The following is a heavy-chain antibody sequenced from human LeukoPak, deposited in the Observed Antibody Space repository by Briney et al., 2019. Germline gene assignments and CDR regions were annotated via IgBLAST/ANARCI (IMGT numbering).Heavy chain of an antibody. CDR2: IYTSGST. Sequence: SQTLSLTCAVPGGSLTSGSYYWSWIRQPAGKELEWIGRIYTSGSTNYNPSLKSRVTISVDTSKNQFSLKLSSVTAADTAVYYCARADYYDSSGFVYWGQGTLVTVSS. D-gene: IGHD3-22*01. J-gene: IGHJ4*02. V-gene: IGHV4-61*02. CDR3: ARADYYDSSGFVY. CDR1: GGSLTSGSYY.